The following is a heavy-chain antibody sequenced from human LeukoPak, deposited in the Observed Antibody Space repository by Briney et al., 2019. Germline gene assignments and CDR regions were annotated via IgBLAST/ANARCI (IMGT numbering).Heavy chain of an antibody. J-gene: IGHJ4*02. D-gene: IGHD2-2*01. V-gene: IGHV4-61*02. CDR1: GGSISSGGHY. CDR3: ATGVDLAYYASPYYFDY. CDR2: ISSTGST. Sequence: PSETLPLTCTVSGGSISSGGHYWSWIRQPAGKGLEYLGRISSTGSTNYNPSLRSRVTISADTSKNQFSLKLSSVTAADTAVYYCATGVDLAYYASPYYFDYWGQGTLVTVSS.